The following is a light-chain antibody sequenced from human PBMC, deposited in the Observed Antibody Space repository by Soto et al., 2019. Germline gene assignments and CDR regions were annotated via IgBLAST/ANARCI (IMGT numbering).Light chain of an antibody. CDR2: AAS. CDR1: QSISSY. Sequence: DIQMTQSPSSLSASVGDRVTITCRASQSISSYLNWYQKKPGQAPKLLIYAASRLRGGVPSRVSGSGSGTDFTLTISSLQPEDFATYYCQQSYSTLTFGGGTKVDIK. J-gene: IGKJ4*01. CDR3: QQSYSTLT. V-gene: IGKV1-39*01.